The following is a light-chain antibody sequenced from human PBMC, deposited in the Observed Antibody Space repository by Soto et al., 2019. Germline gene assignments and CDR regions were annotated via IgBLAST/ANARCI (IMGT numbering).Light chain of an antibody. V-gene: IGKV3-15*01. Sequence: EIVMTQYPGTLSVSPGERATLSCRASQSVTNKLAWYQQKPGQAPRLLIYDSSTRATGIPARFSGSGSGTDFTLTISSLQSEDFAVYYCQQYKLWPITFGQGTRL. CDR1: QSVTNK. CDR3: QQYKLWPIT. CDR2: DSS. J-gene: IGKJ5*01.